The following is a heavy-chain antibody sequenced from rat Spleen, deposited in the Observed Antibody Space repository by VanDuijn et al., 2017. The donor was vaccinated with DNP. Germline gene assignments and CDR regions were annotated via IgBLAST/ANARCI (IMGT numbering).Heavy chain of an antibody. CDR1: GFTFSNYG. V-gene: IGHV5S14*01. Sequence: EVQLVASGGGLVQPGRSLKLSCAASGFTFSNYGMAWVRQTPTKGLEWVASIGTGVGDTYYRDSVKGRFTISRDNAKNTQYLQMDSLRSEDSATYYCARGTTEGFDYWGQGVMVTVS. CDR2: IGTGVGDT. CDR3: ARGTTEGFDY. D-gene: IGHD1-11*01. J-gene: IGHJ2*01.